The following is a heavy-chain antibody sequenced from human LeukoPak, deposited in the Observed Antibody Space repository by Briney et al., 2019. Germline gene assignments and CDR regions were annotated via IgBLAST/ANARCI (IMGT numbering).Heavy chain of an antibody. CDR1: GFTFSSYW. Sequence: GGSLRLSCAASGFTFSSYWMHWVRQAPGKGLVRVSRINSDGSSTSYADSVKGRFTISRDNAKNTLYLQINSLRAEDTAVYYCARDDHPYYFDYWGQGTLVTVSS. V-gene: IGHV3-74*01. J-gene: IGHJ4*02. CDR3: ARDDHPYYFDY. CDR2: INSDGSST.